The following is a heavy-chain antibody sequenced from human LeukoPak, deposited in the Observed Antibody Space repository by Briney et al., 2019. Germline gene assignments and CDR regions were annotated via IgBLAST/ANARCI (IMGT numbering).Heavy chain of an antibody. CDR3: AKRGESIMISSGGVPRWFDP. CDR1: GFTFSSYA. Sequence: PGGSLRLSCAASGFTFSSYAMSWVRQAPGKGLEWVSAISGSGDSTYYADSVKGRFTVSRDNSKNTLYLQMNSLRAEDTAVYYCAKRGESIMISSGGVPRWFDPWGQGTLVTVSS. CDR2: ISGSGDST. J-gene: IGHJ5*02. V-gene: IGHV3-23*01. D-gene: IGHD3-16*01.